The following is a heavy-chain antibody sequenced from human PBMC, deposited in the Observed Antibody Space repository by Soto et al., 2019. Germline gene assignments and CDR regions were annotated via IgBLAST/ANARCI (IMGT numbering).Heavy chain of an antibody. CDR2: ISAYNGNT. CDR1: GYTFTSYG. Sequence: QVQLVQSGAEVKKPGASLKVSCKASGYTFTSYGISWVRQAPGQGLEWMRWISAYNGNTNYAQKLQARVTMTTDTSTRTAYMVLRSLRSVAPAVYYCARDGYFDSSGYRSDFDYWGQGTLVTVSS. D-gene: IGHD3-22*01. V-gene: IGHV1-18*01. CDR3: ARDGYFDSSGYRSDFDY. J-gene: IGHJ4*02.